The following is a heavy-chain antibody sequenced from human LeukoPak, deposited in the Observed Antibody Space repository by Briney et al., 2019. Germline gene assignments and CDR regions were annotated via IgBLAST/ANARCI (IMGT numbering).Heavy chain of an antibody. V-gene: IGHV5-51*01. CDR1: GYRFNAYW. Sequence: GESLKISCKGSGYRFNAYWIAWVRQMPGKGLEWMGIIYPADSETRYSPSFQGQVTISADKSISTAYLQWSSLKASDTAMYYCARTGIFDYWGQGTLVTVPS. J-gene: IGHJ4*02. CDR2: IYPADSET. CDR3: ARTGIFDY.